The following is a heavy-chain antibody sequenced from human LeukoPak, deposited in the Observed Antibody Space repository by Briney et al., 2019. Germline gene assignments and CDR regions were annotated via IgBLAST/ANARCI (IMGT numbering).Heavy chain of an antibody. Sequence: ASVKVSCKASGYTFTGYYMHWVRQAPGQGLEWMGWINPNSGGTNYAQKFQGRVTMTRDTSISTAYMELSRLRSDDTAVYYCARDFHYYDSRVYPDYWGQGTLVTVPP. CDR1: GYTFTGYY. CDR3: ARDFHYYDSRVYPDY. V-gene: IGHV1-2*02. J-gene: IGHJ4*02. CDR2: INPNSGGT. D-gene: IGHD3-22*01.